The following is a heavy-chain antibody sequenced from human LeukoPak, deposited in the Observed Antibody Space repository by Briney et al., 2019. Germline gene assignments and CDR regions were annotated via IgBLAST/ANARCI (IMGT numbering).Heavy chain of an antibody. D-gene: IGHD2-15*01. CDR2: IWYDGSNK. J-gene: IGHJ4*02. CDR1: GFTFSSYV. V-gene: IGHV3-33*01. Sequence: PGGSLRLSCASSGFTFSSYVMHWVRQAPGKGLEWVAVIWYDGSNKYYADSVKGRFTISRDNSKNTLYLQMNSLRAEDTAVYYCARVDCSGGSCCLDYWGQGTLVTVSS. CDR3: ARVDCSGGSCCLDY.